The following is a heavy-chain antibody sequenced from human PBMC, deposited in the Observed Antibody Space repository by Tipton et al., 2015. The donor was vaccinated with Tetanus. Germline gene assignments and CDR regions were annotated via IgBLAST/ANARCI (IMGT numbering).Heavy chain of an antibody. J-gene: IGHJ3*02. CDR3: AGPYGSGSDDAFDI. Sequence: SLRLSCAASGFTVSSNYMSWVRQAPGKGLEWVSVIYSGGSTYYADSVKGRFTISRDNSKNTLYLQMNSLRAEDTAVYYCAGPYGSGSDDAFDIWGQGTTVTVSS. CDR1: GFTVSSNY. D-gene: IGHD3-10*01. CDR2: IYSGGST. V-gene: IGHV3-53*01.